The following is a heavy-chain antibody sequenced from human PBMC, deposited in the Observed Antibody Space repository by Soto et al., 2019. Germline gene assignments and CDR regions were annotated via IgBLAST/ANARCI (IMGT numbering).Heavy chain of an antibody. CDR1: GFTVSRSY. D-gene: IGHD3-16*01. J-gene: IGHJ4*02. CDR3: ARAVWNDSLPTS. Sequence: GGSLRLSCAASGFTVSRSYMTWVRQAPGKGLEWVSTIYSGGGTYYTDSVKGRFTIFRDNFKNTLYLHMNSLRAEDSAVYYCARAVWNDSLPTSWGQGTLVTVSS. CDR2: IYSGGGT. V-gene: IGHV3-53*01.